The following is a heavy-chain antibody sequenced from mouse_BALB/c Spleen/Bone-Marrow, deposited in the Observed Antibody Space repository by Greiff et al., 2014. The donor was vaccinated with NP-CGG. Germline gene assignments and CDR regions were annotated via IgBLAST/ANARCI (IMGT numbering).Heavy chain of an antibody. CDR3: ARNHRGYYFDY. J-gene: IGHJ2*01. D-gene: IGHD3-1*01. CDR2: IWSGGST. CDR1: GFSLSSYG. V-gene: IGHV2-2*02. Sequence: VKLMESGPGLVQPSQSLSITCTVSGFSLSSYGVHWVRQSPGKGLEWLGVIWSGGSTDYNAAFISRLTISKDNSKSQVFFKMTSLQANDTAIYYCARNHRGYYFDYRGQGTTLTVSS.